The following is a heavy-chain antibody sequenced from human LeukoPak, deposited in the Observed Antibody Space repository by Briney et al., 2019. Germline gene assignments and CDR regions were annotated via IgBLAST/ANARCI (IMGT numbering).Heavy chain of an antibody. CDR3: ARVLRAGALGISSWYGGSDAFDI. CDR1: GGTFSSYA. Sequence: ASVKVSCKASGGTFSSYAISWVRQAPGQGLEWMGGIIPIFGTANYAQKFQGRVTITADKSTSTAYMELSSLRSEDTAVYYCARVLRAGALGISSWYGGSDAFDIWGQGTMVTVSS. CDR2: IIPIFGTA. J-gene: IGHJ3*02. D-gene: IGHD6-13*01. V-gene: IGHV1-69*06.